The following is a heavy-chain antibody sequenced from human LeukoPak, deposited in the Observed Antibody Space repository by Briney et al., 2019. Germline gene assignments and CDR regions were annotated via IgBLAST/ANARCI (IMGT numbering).Heavy chain of an antibody. V-gene: IGHV1-2*02. D-gene: IGHD6-13*01. J-gene: IGHJ5*02. CDR3: AKGGQLVLTQNCFDP. Sequence: GASVKVSCKASGYTFTGYYMHWVRQAPGQGLEWMGWINPNSGGTNYAQKSQGRVTMTRDTSISTAYMELSRLRSDDTAVYYWAKGGQLVLTQNCFDPWGQGTLVTVSS. CDR2: INPNSGGT. CDR1: GYTFTGYY.